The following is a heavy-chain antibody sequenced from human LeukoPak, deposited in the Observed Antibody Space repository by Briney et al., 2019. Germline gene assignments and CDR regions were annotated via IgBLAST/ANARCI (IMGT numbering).Heavy chain of an antibody. CDR2: IYYSGST. J-gene: IGHJ5*02. D-gene: IGHD2-2*01. CDR1: GGSISSSSHF. V-gene: IGHV4-39*07. Sequence: SETLSLTCTVSGGSISSSSHFWGWIRQPPGKGLEWIGYIYYSGSTFYNPSLKSRVTISVDTSKNQFSLKLGSVTAADAAVYYCARDHSTGGGYWFDPWGQGTLVTVSS. CDR3: ARDHSTGGGYWFDP.